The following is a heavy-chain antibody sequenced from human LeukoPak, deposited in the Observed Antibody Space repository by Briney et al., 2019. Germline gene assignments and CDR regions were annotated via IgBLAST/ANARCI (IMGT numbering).Heavy chain of an antibody. CDR3: ARAASWRSGLDY. J-gene: IGHJ4*02. CDR2: IYHSGST. V-gene: IGHV4-30-2*01. Sequence: SETLSLTCAVSGGSSSSGGYSWSWIRQPPGKGLEWIGYIYHSGSTYYNPSLKSRVTISVDRSKNQFSLKLSSVTAADTAVYYCARAASWRSGLDYWGQGTLVTVSS. D-gene: IGHD3-3*01. CDR1: GGSSSSGGYS.